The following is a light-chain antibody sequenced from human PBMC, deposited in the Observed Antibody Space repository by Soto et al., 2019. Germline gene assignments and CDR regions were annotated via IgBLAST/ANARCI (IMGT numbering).Light chain of an antibody. CDR2: EVS. CDR1: SSDVGGYNY. V-gene: IGLV2-8*01. J-gene: IGLJ3*02. CDR3: SSYAGSNLWV. Sequence: QSVLTQPPSASGSPGQSVTISCTGTSSDVGGYNYVSWYQQHPGKAPKLMIYEVSKRPSGVPDRFSGSKSGNTASLTVSGLQAEDEADYYCSSYAGSNLWVFGGGTKVTV.